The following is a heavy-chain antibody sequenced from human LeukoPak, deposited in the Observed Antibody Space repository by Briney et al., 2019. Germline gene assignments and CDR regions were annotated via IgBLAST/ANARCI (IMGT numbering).Heavy chain of an antibody. D-gene: IGHD2-2*01. V-gene: IGHV3-74*03. Sequence: PGGSLRLSCATSGFTFNIYWMQWVRQVPGKGLVWVSRIDSNGGGATYADSVKGRFTTSRDNGNNTMYLQMNSLRAEDTAIYYCARAKYSSRCSLDYWGQGALVTVSS. CDR2: IDSNGGGA. CDR1: GFTFNIYW. CDR3: ARAKYSSRCSLDY. J-gene: IGHJ4*02.